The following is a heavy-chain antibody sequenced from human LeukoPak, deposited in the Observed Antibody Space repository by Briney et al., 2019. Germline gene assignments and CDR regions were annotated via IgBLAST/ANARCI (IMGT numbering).Heavy chain of an antibody. CDR2: ISYDGGIT. CDR1: GFTVSSNY. J-gene: IGHJ4*02. D-gene: IGHD3-16*01. Sequence: GGSLRLSCAASGFTVSSNYMSWVRQAPGKGPEWLAVISYDGGITHYADSVKDRFTISRDNSKNTLFLQLNSLRGDDTAVYYCARDSTYFYDGGSSGPHYFDYWGQGTLVTVSS. CDR3: ARDSTYFYDGGSSGPHYFDY. V-gene: IGHV3-30*01.